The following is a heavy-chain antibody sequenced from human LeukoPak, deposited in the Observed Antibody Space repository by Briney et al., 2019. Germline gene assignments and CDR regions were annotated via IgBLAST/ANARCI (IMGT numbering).Heavy chain of an antibody. Sequence: SLGLSCAASGFTFDDYAMHWVRQAPGKGLEWVSSISWNSGNIVYADSVKGRFTISRDNAKNSLYLQMNSLRAEDMALYYCAKGSEVLLWFGVYFDYWGQGTLVTVSS. CDR2: ISWNSGNI. CDR1: GFTFDDYA. D-gene: IGHD3-10*01. CDR3: AKGSEVLLWFGVYFDY. J-gene: IGHJ4*02. V-gene: IGHV3-9*03.